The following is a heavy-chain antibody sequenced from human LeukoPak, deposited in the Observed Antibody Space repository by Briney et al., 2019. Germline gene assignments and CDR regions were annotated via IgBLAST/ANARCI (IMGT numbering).Heavy chain of an antibody. D-gene: IGHD3-22*01. CDR3: ARGTQYYYDSSGYQGFDY. J-gene: IGHJ4*02. Sequence: PSGTLSLTCTVSGGSISSYYWSWIRQPPGKGLEWIGYIYYSGSTNYNPSLKSRVTISVDTSKNQFSLKLSSVTAADTAVYYCARGTQYYYDSSGYQGFDYWGQGTLVTVSS. CDR1: GGSISSYY. CDR2: IYYSGST. V-gene: IGHV4-59*01.